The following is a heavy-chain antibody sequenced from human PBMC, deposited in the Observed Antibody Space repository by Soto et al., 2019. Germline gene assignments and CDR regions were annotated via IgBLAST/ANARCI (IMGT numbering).Heavy chain of an antibody. CDR2: ICGSGGST. V-gene: IGHV3-NL1*01. Sequence: GGSLRLSCAASGFTFSSYGMHWVRQAPGKGLEWVSVICGSGGSTYYAVSVKGRFTISRDNSKNTLYLQMNSLRAEDTAVYYCAKDSITIFGVVPYNWFDPWGQGTLVTVSS. CDR3: AKDSITIFGVVPYNWFDP. J-gene: IGHJ5*02. D-gene: IGHD3-3*01. CDR1: GFTFSSYG.